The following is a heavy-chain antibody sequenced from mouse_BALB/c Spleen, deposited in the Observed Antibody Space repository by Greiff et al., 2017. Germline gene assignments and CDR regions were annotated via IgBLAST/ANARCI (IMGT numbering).Heavy chain of an antibody. CDR2: INSDGGST. CDR3: ARHGGPNCWLAY. Sequence: EVHLVESGGGLVQPGESLKLSCESNEYEFPSHDMSWVRKTPEKRLELVAAINSDGGSTYYPDTMEGRFIISRDHTKKALYLQMSSLRSEDTALYDCARHGGPNCWLAYWGQGTLVTVAA. V-gene: IGHV5-2*01. CDR1: EYEFPSHD. J-gene: IGHJ3*01. D-gene: IGHD4-1*01.